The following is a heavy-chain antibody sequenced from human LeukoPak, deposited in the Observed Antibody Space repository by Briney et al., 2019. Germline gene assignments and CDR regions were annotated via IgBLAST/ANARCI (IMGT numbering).Heavy chain of an antibody. D-gene: IGHD3-3*01. J-gene: IGHJ4*02. CDR1: GFTFSSHW. Sequence: GGSLRLSCAASGFTFSSHWMHWVRQAPGKGLVWVSRIKPDGSTYYADSVKGRFTVSRDNAKISLYLQMNSPRAEDTAIYYCAGNFWSGYYIGYWGQGTLVTVSS. CDR2: IKPDGST. CDR3: AGNFWSGYYIGY. V-gene: IGHV3-74*01.